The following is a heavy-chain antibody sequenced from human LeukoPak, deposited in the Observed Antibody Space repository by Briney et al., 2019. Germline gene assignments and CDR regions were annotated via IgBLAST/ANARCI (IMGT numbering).Heavy chain of an antibody. J-gene: IGHJ4*02. CDR1: GYTFTSYA. D-gene: IGHD2-2*01. CDR2: INAGNGNT. Sequence: ASVKVSCKASGYTFTSYAMHWVRQAPGQRLEWMGWINAGNGNTKYSQEFQGRVTMTSDTSTSTAYMELRSLRSDDTAVYYCARAPRGVVVPAATANFDYWGQGTLVTVSS. V-gene: IGHV1-3*01. CDR3: ARAPRGVVVPAATANFDY.